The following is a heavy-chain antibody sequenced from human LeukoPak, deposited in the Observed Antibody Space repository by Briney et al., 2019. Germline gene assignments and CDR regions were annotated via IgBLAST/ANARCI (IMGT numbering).Heavy chain of an antibody. J-gene: IGHJ4*02. D-gene: IGHD1-26*01. Sequence: GGSLRLSCAASGFTFSSYCKPSARQAPGKGLEWVAFKRYDGSNKYYADSVKGRFTISRDNSKNTLYLQMNSLRAEDTAVYYCAKDSGSYYFDYWGQGTLVTVSS. CDR3: AKDSGSYYFDY. V-gene: IGHV3-30*02. CDR2: KRYDGSNK. CDR1: GFTFSSYC.